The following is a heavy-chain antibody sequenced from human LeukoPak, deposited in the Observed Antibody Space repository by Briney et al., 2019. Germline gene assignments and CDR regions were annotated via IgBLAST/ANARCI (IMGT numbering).Heavy chain of an antibody. D-gene: IGHD1-14*01. CDR3: AKDFTPGLREPHWYFDL. V-gene: IGHV3-9*01. Sequence: GGSLRLSCAASGFTFDDYAMHWVRQAPGKGLEWVSGISWNSGSIGYADSVKGRFTISRDNAKNSLYLQMNSLRAEDTAVYYCAKDFTPGLREPHWYFDLWGRGTLVTVSS. J-gene: IGHJ2*01. CDR2: ISWNSGSI. CDR1: GFTFDDYA.